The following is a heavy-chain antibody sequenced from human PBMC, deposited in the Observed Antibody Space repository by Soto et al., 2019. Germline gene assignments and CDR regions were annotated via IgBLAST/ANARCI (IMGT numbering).Heavy chain of an antibody. J-gene: IGHJ6*02. CDR2: FDPEDGET. CDR1: GYTLTELS. V-gene: IGHV1-24*01. Sequence: SVKVSFKVSGYTLTELSMHWVRQAPGKGLEWMGGFDPEDGETIYAQKFQGRVTMTVDTSTDTAYMELSSLRSEDTAVYYCATCKAARYYYGMDVWGQGTTVTVSS. CDR3: ATCKAARYYYGMDV. D-gene: IGHD6-6*01.